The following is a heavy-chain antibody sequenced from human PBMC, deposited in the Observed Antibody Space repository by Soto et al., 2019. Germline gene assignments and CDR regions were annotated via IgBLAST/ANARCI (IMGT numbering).Heavy chain of an antibody. J-gene: IGHJ6*02. CDR1: GGTFSSYA. Sequence: QVQLVQSGAEVKKPGSSVKVSCKASGGTFSSYAISWVQQAPGQGLEWMGGIIPIFGTANYAQKFQGRVTITADESTSTAYMELSSLRSEDTAVYYCARGTRGIVVVPAAPYYYYGMDVWGQGTTVTVSS. CDR2: IIPIFGTA. CDR3: ARGTRGIVVVPAAPYYYYGMDV. D-gene: IGHD2-2*01. V-gene: IGHV1-69*01.